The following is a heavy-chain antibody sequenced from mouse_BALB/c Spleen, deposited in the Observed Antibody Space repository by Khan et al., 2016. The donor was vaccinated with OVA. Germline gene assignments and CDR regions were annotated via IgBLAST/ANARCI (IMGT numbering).Heavy chain of an antibody. CDR1: GYTFTDYG. Sequence: QVQLKQSGPELVRPGVSVKFSCKGSGYTFTDYGMHWVRQSPAKSLEWIGVITTYSGDTNYNQKFKGKATMTLDKSSSTAYLALTRLTTEDSAIYCSARLSLRLDYWGQGTSVTVSS. CDR3: ARLSLRLDY. D-gene: IGHD1-1*01. J-gene: IGHJ4*01. V-gene: IGHV1S137*01. CDR2: ITTYSGDT.